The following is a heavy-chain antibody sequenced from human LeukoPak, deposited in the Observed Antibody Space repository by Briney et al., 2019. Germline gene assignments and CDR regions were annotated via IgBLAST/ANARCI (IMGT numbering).Heavy chain of an antibody. Sequence: PSETLSLTCAVYGGSFSGYYWGWIRQPPGKGLEWIGSIYYSGSTYYNPSLKSRVTISVDTSKNQFSLKLSSVTAADTAVYYCARDHTYQLLWGPMVRFFDYWGQGTLVTVSS. CDR3: ARDHTYQLLWGPMVRFFDY. D-gene: IGHD2-2*01. V-gene: IGHV4-34*01. CDR2: IYYSGST. CDR1: GGSFSGYY. J-gene: IGHJ4*02.